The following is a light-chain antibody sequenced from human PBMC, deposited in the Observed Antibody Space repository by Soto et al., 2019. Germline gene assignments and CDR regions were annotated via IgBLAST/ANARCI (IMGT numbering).Light chain of an antibody. Sequence: DIVMTQSPDSLAVSLGERDTINCKSSQSVLYSSNNKNFLAWYQQNPGQPPKLLIYWASTRESGVPDRFSCSWSGTDFTLTISSLQAEDVAVYACQQYYTTPLTFGGGTKVEIK. V-gene: IGKV4-1*01. J-gene: IGKJ4*01. CDR1: QSVLYSSNNKNF. CDR2: WAS. CDR3: QQYYTTPLT.